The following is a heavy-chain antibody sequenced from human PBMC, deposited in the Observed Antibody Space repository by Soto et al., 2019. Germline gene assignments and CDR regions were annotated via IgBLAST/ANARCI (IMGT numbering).Heavy chain of an antibody. J-gene: IGHJ5*02. CDR1: GYTFTSYD. V-gene: IGHV1-8*01. CDR2: MNPNSGNT. Sequence: QVQLVQSGAEVKKPGASVKVSCKASGYTFTSYDINWVRQATGQGLEWMGWMNPNSGNTGYAQKFQGRVTMTRNTTISTAYXXLXSXXSEDTAVYYCARRRGHESIMITFGGVVGRETNFDPWGQGTLVTVSS. D-gene: IGHD3-16*01. CDR3: ARRRGHESIMITFGGVVGRETNFDP.